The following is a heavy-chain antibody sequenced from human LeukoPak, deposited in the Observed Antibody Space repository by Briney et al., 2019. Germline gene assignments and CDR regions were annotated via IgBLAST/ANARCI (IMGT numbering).Heavy chain of an antibody. V-gene: IGHV3-7*01. D-gene: IGHD3-9*01. CDR2: IKPDGSEK. CDR1: GFIFSDYW. Sequence: AGGSLRLSCAASGFIFSDYWMTWVRHAPGKGREWVANIKPDGSEKYYVDSVRGRFTISRDNAKNSLYLQMNSLRGEDTAVYYCASYFYWWSDLGYWGRGTLVTVSS. CDR3: ASYFYWWSDLGY. J-gene: IGHJ4*02.